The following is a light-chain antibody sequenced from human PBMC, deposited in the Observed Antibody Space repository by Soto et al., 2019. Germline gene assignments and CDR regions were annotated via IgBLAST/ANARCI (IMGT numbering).Light chain of an antibody. CDR2: GAS. Sequence: EIVLTQSPATLSVSPGERATLSCRASQSVSRDLAWYQQTPGQAPRLLIYGASSRATGIPDRFSGSGSGTDFTLTISRLEPEDFAVYYCQQYGSSPRTFGQGTKVDIK. CDR1: QSVSRD. CDR3: QQYGSSPRT. J-gene: IGKJ1*01. V-gene: IGKV3-20*01.